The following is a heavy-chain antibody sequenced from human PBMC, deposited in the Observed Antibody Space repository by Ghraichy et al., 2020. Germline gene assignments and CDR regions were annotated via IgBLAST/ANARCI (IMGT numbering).Heavy chain of an antibody. CDR1: GYTFTNNG. CDR2: ISPYNGNT. Sequence: ASVKVSCKASGYTFTNNGVTWLRQAPGQGLEWLGWISPYNGNTDYAQQIQARVAMTTDKVTSTAYLELKNMTSDDTAVYYCARTFGGNWRVDYWGQGTLVTVSS. J-gene: IGHJ4*02. V-gene: IGHV1-18*04. D-gene: IGHD3-10*01. CDR3: ARTFGGNWRVDY.